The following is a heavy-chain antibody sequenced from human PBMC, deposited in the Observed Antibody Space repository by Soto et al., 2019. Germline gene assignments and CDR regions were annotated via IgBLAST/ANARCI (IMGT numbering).Heavy chain of an antibody. J-gene: IGHJ5*02. CDR1: GYTFTSYG. Sequence: ASVKVSCKASGYTFTSYGISWVRQAPGQGLEWMGWISAYNGNTNYVQKLQGRVTMTTDTSTSTAYMELRSLRSDDTAVYYCARESTSTTFEPNNWFDPWGQGTLVTVSS. CDR3: ARESTSTTFEPNNWFDP. CDR2: ISAYNGNT. D-gene: IGHD3-16*01. V-gene: IGHV1-18*01.